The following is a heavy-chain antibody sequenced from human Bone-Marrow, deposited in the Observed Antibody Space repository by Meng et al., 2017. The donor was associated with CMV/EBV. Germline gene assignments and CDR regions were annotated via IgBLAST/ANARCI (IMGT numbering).Heavy chain of an antibody. J-gene: IGHJ5*02. CDR2: ITPFNGNT. Sequence: SVKVSCKASGYTFTYRYLHWVRQAPGQALEWMGWITPFNGNTNYAQKFQDRVTITRDRSMSTAYMELSSLRSEDTAVYYCAREPAFCGGDCYWFDPWGQGTLVTVSS. V-gene: IGHV1-45*02. D-gene: IGHD2-21*01. CDR1: GYTFTYRY. CDR3: AREPAFCGGDCYWFDP.